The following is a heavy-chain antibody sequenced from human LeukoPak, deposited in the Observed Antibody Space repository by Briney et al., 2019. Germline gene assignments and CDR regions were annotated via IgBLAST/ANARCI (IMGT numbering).Heavy chain of an antibody. CDR2: ISSISSYI. V-gene: IGHV3-21*04. Sequence: GGSLRLSCAASGVTFSSYSMNWVRQAPGKGLEWVSSISSISSYIYYADSVKRRFTISRDNAKNSQYLQINSLRAEDTAVYYCARGGSYLSAFDIWGQGTMVTVSS. CDR1: GVTFSSYS. D-gene: IGHD1-26*01. J-gene: IGHJ3*02. CDR3: ARGGSYLSAFDI.